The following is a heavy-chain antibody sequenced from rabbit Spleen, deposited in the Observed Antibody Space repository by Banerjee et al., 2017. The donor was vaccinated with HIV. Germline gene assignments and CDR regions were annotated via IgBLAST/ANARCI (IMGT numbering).Heavy chain of an antibody. J-gene: IGHJ4*01. D-gene: IGHD6-1*01. CDR1: GFFFSAYYY. V-gene: IGHV1S40*01. CDR3: ARESGYGGYDYASDL. Sequence: QSLEESGGDLVKPGASLTLTCTASGFFFSAYYYMCWVRQAPGKGLEWIACIYAGSSGSTYYASWAKGRFTISKTSSTTVTLQMTSLTAADTATYFCARESGYGGYDYASDLWGPGTLVTVS. CDR2: IYAGSSGST.